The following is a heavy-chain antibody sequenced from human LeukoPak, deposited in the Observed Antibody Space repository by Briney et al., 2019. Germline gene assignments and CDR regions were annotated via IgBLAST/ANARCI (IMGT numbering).Heavy chain of an antibody. CDR2: ISGGGKTT. D-gene: IGHD4-17*01. CDR1: GFTFNNYA. V-gene: IGHV3-23*01. CDR3: ARDYADYVGYFFFDY. J-gene: IGHJ4*02. Sequence: GGSLRLSCAASGFTFNNYAMNWVRHAPGKGLEWVSSISGGGKTTYYADSAKGRFTISRDNSQNTLYLQMNSLRAEDTAVYYCARDYADYVGYFFFDYWGQGTLVTVSS.